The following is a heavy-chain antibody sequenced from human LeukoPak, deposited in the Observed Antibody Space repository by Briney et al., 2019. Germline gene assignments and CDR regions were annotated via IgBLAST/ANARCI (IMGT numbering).Heavy chain of an antibody. CDR3: AVDWYDSSGYGTFDY. J-gene: IGHJ4*02. Sequence: PGGSLRLSCAASGFTFSSYVMSWVRQGPGKGLEWVSTITGSGGNTDYADSVKGRFTISRDNSKNTLYLQMHSLRAEDPGVYYCAVDWYDSSGYGTFDYWGQGTLITVSS. D-gene: IGHD3-22*01. V-gene: IGHV3-23*01. CDR1: GFTFSSYV. CDR2: ITGSGGNT.